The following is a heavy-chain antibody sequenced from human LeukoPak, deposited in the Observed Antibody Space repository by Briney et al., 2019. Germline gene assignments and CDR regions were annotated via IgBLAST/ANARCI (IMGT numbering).Heavy chain of an antibody. CDR3: ARDSYMVRGVITTPPFDY. J-gene: IGHJ4*02. D-gene: IGHD3-10*01. Sequence: GGSLRLSCAASGLTYSGYGMNWVRQAPGKGLEWVSYISSSSSTIYYADSVKGRFTISRDNAKNSLYLQMNSLRAEDTAVYYCARDSYMVRGVITTPPFDYWGQGTLVTVSS. CDR1: GLTYSGYG. CDR2: ISSSSSTI. V-gene: IGHV3-48*01.